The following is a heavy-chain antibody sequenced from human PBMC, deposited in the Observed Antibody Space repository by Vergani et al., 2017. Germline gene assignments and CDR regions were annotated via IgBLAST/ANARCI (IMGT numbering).Heavy chain of an antibody. CDR1: GFTFSSYG. J-gene: IGHJ6*02. D-gene: IGHD3-10*01. V-gene: IGHV3-33*01. CDR2: IWYDGSNK. CDR3: AREGYYGSGSRFVDYYGMDV. Sequence: VQLVETGGGLIQPGGSLRLSCAASGFTFSSYGMHWVRQAPGKGLEWVAVIWYDGSNKYYADSVKGRFTISRDNSKNTLYLQMNSLRAEDTAVYYCAREGYYGSGSRFVDYYGMDVWGQGP.